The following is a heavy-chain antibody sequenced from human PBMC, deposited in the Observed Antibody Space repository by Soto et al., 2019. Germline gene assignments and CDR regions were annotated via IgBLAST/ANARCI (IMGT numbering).Heavy chain of an antibody. J-gene: IGHJ5*02. D-gene: IGHD2-8*01. CDR2: INPNSGGT. V-gene: IGHV1-2*02. CDR3: ARVSYCTNGVCYINWFDP. Sequence: DSVKVCFKASGYPFTGYYMHWVRQAPGQGLEWMGWINPNSGGTNYAQKFQGRVTMTRDTSISTAYMELSRLRSYDTAVYYCARVSYCTNGVCYINWFDPWGQGTLVTVSS. CDR1: GYPFTGYY.